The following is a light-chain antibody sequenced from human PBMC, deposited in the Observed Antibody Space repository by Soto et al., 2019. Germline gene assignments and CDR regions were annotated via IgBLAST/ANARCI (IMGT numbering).Light chain of an antibody. CDR2: GAS. V-gene: IGKV3-20*01. J-gene: IGKJ4*01. CDR1: LSVSSSY. CDR3: QQYGSSPLT. Sequence: EIVLTQSPGTLSLSPGERDTLSCRASLSVSSSYLAWYQQKPGQAPRLLIYGASSRATGIPDRFSGSGSGTDFTLTISRLEPEDFSVYYCQQYGSSPLTFGGGTKVEIK.